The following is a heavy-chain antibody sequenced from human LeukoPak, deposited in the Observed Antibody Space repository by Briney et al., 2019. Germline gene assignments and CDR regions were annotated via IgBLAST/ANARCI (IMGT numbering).Heavy chain of an antibody. J-gene: IGHJ4*02. CDR2: IYSGGST. CDR1: GFTVSSNY. V-gene: IGHV3-66*02. CDR3: ARDKAAGNAYYFDF. D-gene: IGHD6-13*01. Sequence: GGSLRLSCAASGFTVSSNYMSWVRQAPGKGLEWVSVIYSGGSTYYADSVKGRFTISRDNSKNTLYLQMNSLRAEDTAVYYYARDKAAGNAYYFDFWGQGTLVTVPS.